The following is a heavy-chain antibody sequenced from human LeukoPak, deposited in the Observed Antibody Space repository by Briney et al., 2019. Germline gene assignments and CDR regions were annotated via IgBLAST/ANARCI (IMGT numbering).Heavy chain of an antibody. V-gene: IGHV1-18*01. Sequence: ASVKVSCKASGYTFTSYGISWVRQAPGQGLEWMGWISAYNGNTNYAQKLQGRVTMTADTSTSTAYMELRSLRSDDTAVYYCASPQTVTTPNYFDSGAQGPLVTVSP. CDR3: ASPQTVTTPNYFDS. CDR2: ISAYNGNT. CDR1: GYTFTSYG. J-gene: IGHJ4*02. D-gene: IGHD4-17*01.